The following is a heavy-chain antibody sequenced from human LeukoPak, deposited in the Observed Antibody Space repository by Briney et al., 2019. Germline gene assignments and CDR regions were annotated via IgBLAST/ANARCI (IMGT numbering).Heavy chain of an antibody. CDR3: AKDSRGTTTTIYYFDC. CDR1: GVTLSTYA. V-gene: IGHV3-23*01. CDR2: ISGGGSYT. J-gene: IGHJ4*02. D-gene: IGHD4-17*01. Sequence: GGSLRLSCAASGVTLSTYAMSWARQAPGKGLEWVSGISGGGSYTYYADSVKGRFAISRDNSKNTLSLQMNSLRAKDTAVYYCAKDSRGTTTTIYYFDCWGQGTLVTVSS.